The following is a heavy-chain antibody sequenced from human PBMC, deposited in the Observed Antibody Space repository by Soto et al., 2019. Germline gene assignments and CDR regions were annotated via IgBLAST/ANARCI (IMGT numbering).Heavy chain of an antibody. Sequence: ASVKVSCKASRYTFTSYDIFWVRQSPGQGLELMGWMRTGSGDTHYAQKFQGRVTMTRDTSISTAYMELNNLVSDDTAVYYCARRSTTYLNEVIYDIWG. J-gene: IGHJ6*02. CDR1: RYTFTSYD. CDR3: ARRSTTYLNEVIYDI. CDR2: MRTGSGDT. V-gene: IGHV1-2*02. D-gene: IGHD1-26*01.